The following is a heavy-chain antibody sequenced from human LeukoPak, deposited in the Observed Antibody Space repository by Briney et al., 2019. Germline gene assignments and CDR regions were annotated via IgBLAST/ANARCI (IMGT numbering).Heavy chain of an antibody. J-gene: IGHJ4*02. CDR2: ISGSGGST. V-gene: IGHV3-23*01. Sequence: PGGSLRLSCAASGFTFSSYAMSWVRQAPGKGLEWVSAISGSGGSTYYADSVKGRFTISRDNSKNTLYLQMNSLRAEDTAVYYCAKDLRARVVPAAHLFDYWGQGTLVTASS. D-gene: IGHD2-2*01. CDR3: AKDLRARVVPAAHLFDY. CDR1: GFTFSSYA.